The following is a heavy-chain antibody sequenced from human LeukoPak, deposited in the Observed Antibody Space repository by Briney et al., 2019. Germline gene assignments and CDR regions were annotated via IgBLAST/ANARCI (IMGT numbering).Heavy chain of an antibody. Sequence: GGSLRLSCAASGFTFDDYAMHWVRQAPGKGLEWVSGISWNSGSIGYADSVKGRFTISRDNAKNSLYLQMNSLRAEDTALYYCAKHKEDYGDSCLDDSWGQGTLVTVSS. D-gene: IGHD4-17*01. V-gene: IGHV3-9*01. J-gene: IGHJ5*01. CDR1: GFTFDDYA. CDR2: ISWNSGSI. CDR3: AKHKEDYGDSCLDDS.